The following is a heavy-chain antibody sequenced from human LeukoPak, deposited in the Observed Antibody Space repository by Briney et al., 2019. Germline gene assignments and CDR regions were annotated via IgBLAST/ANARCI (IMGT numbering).Heavy chain of an antibody. Sequence: PGGSLTLSCAASGFTFSSYSMNWVRQAPGKGLEWVSSISSSSYIYYADSVKGRFTISRDNAKNSLYLQMNSLRAEDTAVYYCAREVGRRFDYWGQGTLVTVSS. D-gene: IGHD1-26*01. CDR3: AREVGRRFDY. J-gene: IGHJ4*02. CDR2: ISSSSYI. V-gene: IGHV3-21*01. CDR1: GFTFSSYS.